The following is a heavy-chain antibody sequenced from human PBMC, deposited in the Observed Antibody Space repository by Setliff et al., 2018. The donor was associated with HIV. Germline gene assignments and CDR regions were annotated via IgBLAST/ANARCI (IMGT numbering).Heavy chain of an antibody. CDR1: GASFSGYY. V-gene: IGHV4-34*01. D-gene: IGHD5-18*01. CDR3: SNWNTTIDEDA. Sequence: PSETLSLTCAVYGASFSGYYWSWIRQPPGKGLEWIGEITPSGATNYLPSLKSRVTMSLDTSKNQFSLKMTSVTAADTALYYCSNWNTTIDEDAWGQGTLVTVSS. J-gene: IGHJ5*02. CDR2: ITPSGAT.